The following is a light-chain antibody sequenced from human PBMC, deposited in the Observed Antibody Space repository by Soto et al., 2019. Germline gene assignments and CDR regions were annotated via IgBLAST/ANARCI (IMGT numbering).Light chain of an antibody. CDR2: TAS. Sequence: IKMTQSPSSVSATIGDTVTITCRASQDISNDLAWYQQTPGKVPKLLIYTASTLQSGVPSRFSGSGSGTDFTLTISSLQPEDVATYYCQKYNSALTFGQGTRLEI. V-gene: IGKV1-27*01. CDR1: QDISND. CDR3: QKYNSALT. J-gene: IGKJ5*01.